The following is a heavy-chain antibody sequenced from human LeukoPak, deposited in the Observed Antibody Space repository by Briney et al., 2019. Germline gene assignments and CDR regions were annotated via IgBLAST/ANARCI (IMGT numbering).Heavy chain of an antibody. J-gene: IGHJ4*02. D-gene: IGHD3-22*01. Sequence: SVKVSCKASGYTFTGYYMHWVRQAPGQGLDWMGWINPNSGGTNYAQKFQGRGTMTRDTSSSTAYMELSSLRSEDTAVSSCARDAEKSYQYDSSGYYYGFDYWGQGALVTVSS. CDR1: GYTFTGYY. CDR2: INPNSGGT. CDR3: ARDAEKSYQYDSSGYYYGFDY. V-gene: IGHV1-2*02.